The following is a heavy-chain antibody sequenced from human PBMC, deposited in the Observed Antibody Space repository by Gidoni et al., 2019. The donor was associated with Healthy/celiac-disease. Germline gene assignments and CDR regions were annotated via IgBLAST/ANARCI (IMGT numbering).Heavy chain of an antibody. CDR1: GFTFSSYA. V-gene: IGHV3-23*01. CDR3: AKDSVEGGSGSWYFDY. J-gene: IGHJ4*02. Sequence: EVQLLESGGGLVQPGGSLRLSCAASGFTFSSYAMSWVRQAPGKGLEWVSAISGSGGSTYYADSVKGRFTISRDNSKNTLYLQMNSLRAEDTAVYYCAKDSVEGGSGSWYFDYWGQGTLVTVSS. CDR2: ISGSGGST. D-gene: IGHD3-10*01.